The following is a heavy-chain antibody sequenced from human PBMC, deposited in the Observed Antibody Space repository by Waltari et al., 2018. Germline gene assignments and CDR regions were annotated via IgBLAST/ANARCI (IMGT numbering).Heavy chain of an antibody. CDR1: GYSISSGYY. CDR3: ARLDNDSSGYYLRR. D-gene: IGHD3-22*01. J-gene: IGHJ4*02. Sequence: QVQLQESGPGLVKPSETLSLTCAVSGYSISSGYYWGWIRQPPGKGLEWIGYIYYSGSTYYNPSLKSRVTISVDTSKNQFSLKLSSVTAADTAVYYCARLDNDSSGYYLRRWGQGTLVTVSS. V-gene: IGHV4-38-2*01. CDR2: IYYSGST.